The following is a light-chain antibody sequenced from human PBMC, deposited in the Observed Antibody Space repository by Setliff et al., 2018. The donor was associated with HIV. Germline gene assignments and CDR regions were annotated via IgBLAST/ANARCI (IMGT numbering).Light chain of an antibody. CDR2: EGT. J-gene: IGLJ1*01. Sequence: LTQPASVSGSPGQSITISCTGTSSDVGSYNLVSWYQRHPGNAPKLMIYEGTKRPSGVSNRISGSKSGNTASLTISGLQAADEADYYCCSYAGTTTLVFGTGTKVTVL. CDR1: SSDVGSYNL. V-gene: IGLV2-23*01. CDR3: CSYAGTTTLV.